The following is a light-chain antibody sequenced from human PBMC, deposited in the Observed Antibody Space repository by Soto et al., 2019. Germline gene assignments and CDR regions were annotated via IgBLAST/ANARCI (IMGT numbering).Light chain of an antibody. CDR3: SSYAGSYTNYV. Sequence: QSALTQPRSVSGSPGQSVTISCTGISSDDGGYNYVSWYQQHPGKAPKLMIYDVSKRPSGVPDRFSGSKSGNTASLTISGLQAEYEADFYCSSYAGSYTNYVFGTGAKLTVL. CDR1: SSDDGGYNY. J-gene: IGLJ1*01. CDR2: DVS. V-gene: IGLV2-11*01.